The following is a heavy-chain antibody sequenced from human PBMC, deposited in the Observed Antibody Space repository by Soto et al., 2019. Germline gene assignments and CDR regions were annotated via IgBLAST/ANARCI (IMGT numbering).Heavy chain of an antibody. CDR2: ISYDGSNE. J-gene: IGHJ4*02. Sequence: PGGSLRLSCVVSGLAFSSYGMYWVRQAPGKGLEWLSFISYDGSNENYADSVKGRFTISRDNSRDTFFLQLNSLRFEDTAVYYCAKGPYSSGRYGFDHWGQGTQVTV. CDR1: GLAFSSYG. D-gene: IGHD6-19*01. V-gene: IGHV3-30*18. CDR3: AKGPYSSGRYGFDH.